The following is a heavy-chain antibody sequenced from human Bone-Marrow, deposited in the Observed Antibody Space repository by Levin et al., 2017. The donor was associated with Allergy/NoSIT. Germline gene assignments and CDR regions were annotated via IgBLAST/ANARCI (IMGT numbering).Heavy chain of an antibody. CDR1: EVG. D-gene: IGHD2-8*02. CDR3: AHLTGTEYYFDY. Sequence: EVGVGWIRQPPGKALEWLAVIYWDNAQRYSSSLKTRLTITKDASENQVVLTMTNMDPADTGTYYCAHLTGTEYYFDYWGQGTLVTVSS. J-gene: IGHJ4*02. V-gene: IGHV2-5*02. CDR2: IYWDNAQ.